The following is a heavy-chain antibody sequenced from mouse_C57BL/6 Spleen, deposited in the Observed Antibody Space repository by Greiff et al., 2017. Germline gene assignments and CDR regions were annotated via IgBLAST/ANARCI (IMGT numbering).Heavy chain of an antibody. CDR2: ISSGGSYT. CDR3: ARPDGYYFDY. J-gene: IGHJ2*01. Sequence: EVHLVESGGDLVKPGGSLKLSCAASGFTFSSYGMSWVRQTPDKRLEWVATISSGGSYTYYPDSVKGRFTISRDNAKNTLYLQMSSLKSEDTAMYYCARPDGYYFDYWGQGTTLTVSS. CDR1: GFTFSSYG. V-gene: IGHV5-6*01. D-gene: IGHD2-3*01.